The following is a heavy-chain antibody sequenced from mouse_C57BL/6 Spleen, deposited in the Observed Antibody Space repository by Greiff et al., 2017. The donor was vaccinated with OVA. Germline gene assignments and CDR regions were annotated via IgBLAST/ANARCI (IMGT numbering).Heavy chain of an antibody. CDR2: ISDGGSYT. Sequence: EVQVVESGGGLVKPGGSLKLSCAASGFTFSSYAMSWVRQTPEKRLEWVATISDGGSYTYYPDNVKGRFTISRDNAKNNLYLQMSHLKSEDTAMYYCARGLTGSWFAYWGQGTLVTVSA. V-gene: IGHV5-4*01. D-gene: IGHD4-1*01. J-gene: IGHJ3*01. CDR1: GFTFSSYA. CDR3: ARGLTGSWFAY.